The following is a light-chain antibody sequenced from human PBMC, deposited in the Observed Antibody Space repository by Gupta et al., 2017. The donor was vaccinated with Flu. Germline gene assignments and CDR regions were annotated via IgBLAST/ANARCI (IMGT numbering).Light chain of an antibody. CDR2: EAS. J-gene: IGKJ4*01. CDR3: QQRINYPLP. Sequence: LAVRASHGFSIYLAWHKRKPAQAPRLLIYEASSRATGIPARFSGSGSGTDFTLTVTSLEREDFAVYYCQQRINYPLPFGGGTKVEI. V-gene: IGKV3-11*01. CDR1: HGFSIY.